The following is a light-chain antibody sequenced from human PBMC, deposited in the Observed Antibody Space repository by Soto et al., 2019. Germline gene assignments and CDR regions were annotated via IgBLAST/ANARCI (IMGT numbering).Light chain of an antibody. CDR1: QSISSW. Sequence: DNQMTQSPSTLSASVVYRVTITCRASQSISSWLAWYQQKPGKAPKVLIYDASTLQSGVPSRFSGSGSGTEFTLTISSLQPDDFATYYCQQYNSYSAITFGQGTRLEI. J-gene: IGKJ5*01. CDR2: DAS. V-gene: IGKV1-5*01. CDR3: QQYNSYSAIT.